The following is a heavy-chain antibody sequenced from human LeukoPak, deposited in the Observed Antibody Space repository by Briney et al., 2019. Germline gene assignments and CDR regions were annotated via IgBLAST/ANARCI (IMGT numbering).Heavy chain of an antibody. D-gene: IGHD2-15*01. V-gene: IGHV1-69-2*01. CDR3: ARDLGYCSGGTCRPFDP. CDR2: VDPEDGET. J-gene: IGHJ5*02. Sequence: GASVKISCKASGYTFTDYYMHWVQQAPGKGLEWMGRVDPEDGETIYAEKFQGRVTITADTSTDTAYMELSSLRSEDTAVYYCARDLGYCSGGTCRPFDPWGQGTLVTVSS. CDR1: GYTFTDYY.